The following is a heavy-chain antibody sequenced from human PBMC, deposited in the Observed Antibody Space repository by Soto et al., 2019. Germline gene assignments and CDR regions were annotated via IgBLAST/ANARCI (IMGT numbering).Heavy chain of an antibody. CDR1: GGSISSSSYY. J-gene: IGHJ4*02. CDR3: VQQHYDRSGSPVGYFVA. Sequence: PSETLSLTCTVSGGSISSSSYYWGWIRQPPGKGLEWIGSIYYSGSTCYNPSLKSRVTISVDTSKNQFSLKLSSVTAADTAVYYCVQQHYDRSGSPVGYFVAWAQGNLVTVSS. CDR2: IYYSGST. D-gene: IGHD3-3*01. V-gene: IGHV4-39*01.